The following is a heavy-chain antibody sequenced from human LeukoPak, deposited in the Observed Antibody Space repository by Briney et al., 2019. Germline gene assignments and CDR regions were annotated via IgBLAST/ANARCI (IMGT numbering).Heavy chain of an antibody. V-gene: IGHV3-21*01. J-gene: IGHJ3*02. D-gene: IGHD1-26*01. CDR3: ARESGGTYYEAFDI. CDR2: IDGSSRSL. Sequence: PGGSLRLSCAASGFTFRTYSMNWVRQAPGKGLEWVSSIDGSSRSLYYADAVKGRFTISRDNAKNSLYLQMNSLRAEDTAVYYCARESGGTYYEAFDIRGQGTMVTVSS. CDR1: GFTFRTYS.